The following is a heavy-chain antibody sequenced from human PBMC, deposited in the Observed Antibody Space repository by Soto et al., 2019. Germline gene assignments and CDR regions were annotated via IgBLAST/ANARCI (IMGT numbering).Heavy chain of an antibody. J-gene: IGHJ6*02. CDR2: INPNSGGT. CDR1: GYTFTGYY. V-gene: IGHV1-2*04. Sequence: ASVKVSCKASGYTFTGYYMHWLRQAPGQGLEWMGWINPNSGGTNYAQKFQGWVTMTRDTSISTAYMELSRLRSDDTAVYYCARGSIAARPGYYYYGMDVWGQGTTVTVSS. D-gene: IGHD6-6*01. CDR3: ARGSIAARPGYYYYGMDV.